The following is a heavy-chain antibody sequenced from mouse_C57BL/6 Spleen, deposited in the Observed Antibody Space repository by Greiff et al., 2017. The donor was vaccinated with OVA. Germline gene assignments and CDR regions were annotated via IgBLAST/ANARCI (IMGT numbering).Heavy chain of an antibody. V-gene: IGHV5-9-1*02. Sequence: EVKLVESGEGLVKPGGSLKLSCAASGFTFSSYAMSWVRQTPEKRLEWVAYISSGGDYIYYADTVKGRFTISRDNDRNTLYLQMSSLKSEDTAMYYCTRDRGWVDYWGQGTTLTVSS. J-gene: IGHJ2*01. CDR2: ISSGGDYI. CDR3: TRDRGWVDY. CDR1: GFTFSSYA. D-gene: IGHD3-3*01.